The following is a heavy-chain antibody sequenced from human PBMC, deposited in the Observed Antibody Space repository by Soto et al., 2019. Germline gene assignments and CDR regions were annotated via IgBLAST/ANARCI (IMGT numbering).Heavy chain of an antibody. V-gene: IGHV4-59*08. CDR3: ARFYDNSRFDY. D-gene: IGHD5-12*01. CDR1: GGSISSYY. Sequence: QVQLQESGPGLVKPPETLSLTCTVSGGSISSYYWSWIRQPPGKGLEWIGNIYYSGGTIYNPSLKGRVTRSVVTSRNEVSLKLSSVTAADTAVYFCARFYDNSRFDYWGQGTLVTVSS. CDR2: IYYSGGT. J-gene: IGHJ4*02.